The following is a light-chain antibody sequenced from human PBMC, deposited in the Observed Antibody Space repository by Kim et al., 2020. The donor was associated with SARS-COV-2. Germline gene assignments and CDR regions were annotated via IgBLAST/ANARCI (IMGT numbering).Light chain of an antibody. CDR2: GAS. Sequence: EIVLTQSPATLSLSPGDRATLSCRASQSISSYLGWYQQKAGQAPRLLIYGASSRATGIPDRFSGSGSGTDFTLTIIRLEPEDFAVYYCQQYGSSPRAFGQGTKLEI. CDR3: QQYGSSPRA. V-gene: IGKV3-20*01. J-gene: IGKJ2*01. CDR1: QSISSY.